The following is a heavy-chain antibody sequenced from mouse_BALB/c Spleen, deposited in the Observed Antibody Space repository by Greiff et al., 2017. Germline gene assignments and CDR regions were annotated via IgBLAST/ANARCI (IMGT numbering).Heavy chain of an antibody. CDR2: IYPGDGDT. CDR1: GYAFSSYW. V-gene: IGHV1-80*01. D-gene: IGHD3-2*01. Sequence: QVQLQQSGAELVRPGSSVKISCKASGYAFSSYWMNWVKQRPGQGLEWIGQIYPGDGDTNYNGKFKGKATLTADKSSSTAYMQLSSLTSEDSAVYFCARDSSGWAYWGQGTLVTVAA. CDR3: ARDSSGWAY. J-gene: IGHJ3*01.